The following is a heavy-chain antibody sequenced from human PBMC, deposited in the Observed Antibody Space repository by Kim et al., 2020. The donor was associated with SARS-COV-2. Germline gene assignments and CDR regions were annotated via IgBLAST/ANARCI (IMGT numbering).Heavy chain of an antibody. CDR3: TKFGDYYDSSGYYYEVDY. J-gene: IGHJ4*02. Sequence: GGSLRLSCAASGFTFSSYAMSWVRQAPGKGLEWVSAISGSGGSTYYADSVKGRFTISRDNSKNTLYLQMNSLRAEDTAVYYCTKFGDYYDSSGYYYEVDYWGQGTLVTVSS. CDR2: ISGSGGST. V-gene: IGHV3-23*01. D-gene: IGHD3-22*01. CDR1: GFTFSSYA.